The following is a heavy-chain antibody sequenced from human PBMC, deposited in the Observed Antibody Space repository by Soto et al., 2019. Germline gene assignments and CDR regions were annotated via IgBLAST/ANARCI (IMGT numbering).Heavy chain of an antibody. CDR2: ISAYNGST. D-gene: IGHD6-13*01. J-gene: IGHJ4*02. Sequence: QVQLVQSGAEVKKPGSSVKVYCSTSGYTFTTYGISWLRQAPGQAPEWMGWISAYNGSTKYAQKLHDRVTVTIDTSTSTAYMELRSLTSVGTAVYYCARHAPRGSTWHRWGYGGQGTLVTFPS. CDR1: GYTFTTYG. CDR3: ARHAPRGSTWHRWGY. V-gene: IGHV1-18*01.